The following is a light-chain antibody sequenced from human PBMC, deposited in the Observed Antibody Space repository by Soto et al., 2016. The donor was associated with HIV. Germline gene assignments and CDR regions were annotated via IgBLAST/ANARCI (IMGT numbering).Light chain of an antibody. V-gene: IGKV1-NL1*01. Sequence: DIQMTQSPSSLSASVGDRVTITCRASQGISNSLVWYQQKPGKAPKLLLNTASTLESGVPSRFSGSGSGTAYTLTISSLQPADFATYYCQQYYNTPXTFGPGTKV. CDR3: QQYYNTPXT. CDR1: QGISNS. CDR2: TAS. J-gene: IGKJ3*01.